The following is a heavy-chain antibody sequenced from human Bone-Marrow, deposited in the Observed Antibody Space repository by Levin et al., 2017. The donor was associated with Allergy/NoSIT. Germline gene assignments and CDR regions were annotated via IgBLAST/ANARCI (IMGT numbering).Heavy chain of an antibody. V-gene: IGHV1-46*01. Sequence: AASVKVSCKASGYTFTTFYMHWVRQAPGQGREWMGIINPTGDKTTYAQKFQDRVTMTRETSTRTDYMQLDSLTFDATAVSYCARLSATGRREFDFWGQGTLVSVSS. D-gene: IGHD3-9*01. CDR2: INPTGDKT. J-gene: IGHJ4*02. CDR3: ARLSATGRREFDF. CDR1: GYTFTTFY.